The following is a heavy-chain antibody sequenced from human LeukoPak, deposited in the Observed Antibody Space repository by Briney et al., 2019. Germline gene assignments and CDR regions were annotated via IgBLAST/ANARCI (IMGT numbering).Heavy chain of an antibody. CDR3: ARGQKYRSGYTVTELGSGYFDY. J-gene: IGHJ4*02. Sequence: SETLSLTCTVSGGSISSSTYYWGWIRQPPGKGLEWIGSNSGSTYYNPSLMSRVTISVDTSKNQFSLRLSSVTAADTAVYYCARGQKYRSGYTVTELGSGYFDYWGQGPLVTVSS. CDR1: GGSISSSTYY. V-gene: IGHV4-39*07. CDR2: NSGST. D-gene: IGHD5-18*01.